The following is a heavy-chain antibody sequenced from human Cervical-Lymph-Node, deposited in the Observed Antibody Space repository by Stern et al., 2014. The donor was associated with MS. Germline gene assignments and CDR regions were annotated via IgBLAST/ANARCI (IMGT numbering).Heavy chain of an antibody. D-gene: IGHD3-10*01. V-gene: IGHV1-69*09. CDR3: ARESTGDAFDI. CDR2: IIAIVGIA. J-gene: IGHJ3*02. Sequence: QMQLVQSGAEVKKPGSSVKVSCKASGGTFSSYTITWVRQAPGQGLEWMGRIIAIVGIADYAQKFQGRVTITADKSTSTAYMELSSLRSEDTAVYYCARESTGDAFDIWGQGTMGTVSS. CDR1: GGTFSSYT.